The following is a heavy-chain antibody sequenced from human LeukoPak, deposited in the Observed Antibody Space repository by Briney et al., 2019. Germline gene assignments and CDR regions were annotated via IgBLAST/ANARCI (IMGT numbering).Heavy chain of an antibody. Sequence: ASVKVSCKASGYTFTSYGISWVRQAPGQGLEWMGWINPNSGGTNYAQKFQGRVTMTRDTSISTAYMELSRLRSDDTAVYYCARGDRTKGYGMDVWGQGTTVTVSS. CDR2: INPNSGGT. V-gene: IGHV1-2*02. J-gene: IGHJ6*02. CDR3: ARGDRTKGYGMDV. CDR1: GYTFTSYG. D-gene: IGHD2-8*01.